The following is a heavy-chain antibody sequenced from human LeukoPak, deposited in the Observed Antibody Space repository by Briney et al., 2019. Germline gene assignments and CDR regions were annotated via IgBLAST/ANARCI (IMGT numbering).Heavy chain of an antibody. D-gene: IGHD2-2*01. CDR1: GYTFTGYY. CDR3: ARDQGIYCRSISCSVDY. CDR2: INPNSGGT. V-gene: IGHV1-2*02. J-gene: IGHJ4*02. Sequence: ASVKVSCKASGYTFTGYYMHWVRQAPGQGLEWMGWINPNSGGTNYAQKFQGRVTMTRDTSISTAYMELSRLTSDDTAVYYCARDQGIYCRSISCSVDYWGQGALVTVSS.